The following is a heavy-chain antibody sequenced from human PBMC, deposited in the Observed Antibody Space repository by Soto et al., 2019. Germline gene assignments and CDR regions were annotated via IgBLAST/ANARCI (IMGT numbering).Heavy chain of an antibody. CDR2: IYYSGST. Sequence: TSETLSLTCTVSGGSISSYYWSWIRQPPGKGLEWIGYIYYSGSTNYNPSLKSRVTISVDTSKNQFSLKLSSVTAADTAVYYCAREKKGVYYYGMDVWGQGTTVTVS. D-gene: IGHD3-10*01. CDR1: GGSISSYY. CDR3: AREKKGVYYYGMDV. V-gene: IGHV4-59*01. J-gene: IGHJ6*02.